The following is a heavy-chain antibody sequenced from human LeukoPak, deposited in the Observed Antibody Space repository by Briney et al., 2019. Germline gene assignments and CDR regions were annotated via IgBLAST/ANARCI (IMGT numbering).Heavy chain of an antibody. CDR2: ISAHNGNT. D-gene: IGHD4-23*01. CDR1: GYTLTTYG. CDR3: ARQGYSGHSQGAADY. Sequence: ASVKVSCKASGYTLTTYGISWVRQAPGQGLEWMGWISAHNGNTNYAQKLQGRVTMTTDTSTSTAHMELRSLRSDDTAVYYCARQGYSGHSQGAADYWGQGTLVTVSS. J-gene: IGHJ4*02. V-gene: IGHV1-18*01.